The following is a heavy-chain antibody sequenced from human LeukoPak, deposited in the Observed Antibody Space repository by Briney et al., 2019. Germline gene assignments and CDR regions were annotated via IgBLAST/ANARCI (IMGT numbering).Heavy chain of an antibody. V-gene: IGHV4-39*01. CDR3: ARPGSPYSSSSH. CDR1: GGSISSSSYY. Sequence: SETLSLTCTVSGGSISSSSYYWGWIRQPPGKGLEWIGSIYYSGSTYYNPSLKSRVTISVDTSKNQFSLKLSSVTAADTAVYYCARPGSPYSSSSHWGQGTLVTVPS. J-gene: IGHJ4*02. CDR2: IYYSGST. D-gene: IGHD6-6*01.